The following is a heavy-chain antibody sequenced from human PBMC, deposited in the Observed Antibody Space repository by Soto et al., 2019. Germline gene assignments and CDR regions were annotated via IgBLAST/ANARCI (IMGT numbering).Heavy chain of an antibody. Sequence: PSETLSFTCTVSGGSITSGGYCWTWIRQHPVKGLEWMGHIYYSGSSSYNPSLKSRLTISIDTSKNQFSLKLTSVTAADMAVYYCARDGDYFGSGSPPLLSKWGQGTLVT. CDR2: IYYSGSS. CDR3: ARDGDYFGSGSPPLLSK. D-gene: IGHD3-10*01. V-gene: IGHV4-31*03. CDR1: GGSITSGGYC. J-gene: IGHJ4*02.